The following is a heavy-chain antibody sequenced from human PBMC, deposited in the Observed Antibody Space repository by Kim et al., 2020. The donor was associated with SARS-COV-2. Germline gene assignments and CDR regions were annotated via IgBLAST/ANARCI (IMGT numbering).Heavy chain of an antibody. Sequence: SVKGRFTISRYNSKNTLYLQMNSRRAEDTAVYYCAKDWYYYDSSGYYFDYWGQGTLVTVSS. J-gene: IGHJ4*02. CDR3: AKDWYYYDSSGYYFDY. D-gene: IGHD3-22*01. V-gene: IGHV3-33*06.